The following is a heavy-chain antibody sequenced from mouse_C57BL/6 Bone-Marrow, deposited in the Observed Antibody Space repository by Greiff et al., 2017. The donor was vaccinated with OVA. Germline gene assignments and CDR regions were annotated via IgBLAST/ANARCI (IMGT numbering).Heavy chain of an antibody. CDR1: GFKIKNTY. J-gene: IGHJ4*01. CDR2: IDPANGNT. V-gene: IGHV14-3*01. Sequence: EVQLQQSVAELVRPGASVKLSCTASGFKIKNTYMHWVKQRPEQGLEWIGRIDPANGNTKYAPKFQGKATITADTSSNTAYLQLSSLTSEDTAIYYCARVRRYAMDYWGQGTSVTVSS. D-gene: IGHD2-14*01. CDR3: ARVRRYAMDY.